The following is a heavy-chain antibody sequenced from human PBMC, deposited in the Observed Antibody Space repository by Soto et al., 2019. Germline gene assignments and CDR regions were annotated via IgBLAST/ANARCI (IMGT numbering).Heavy chain of an antibody. CDR2: IKQDGSEK. J-gene: IGHJ3*02. CDR1: GFTFSSYW. V-gene: IGHV3-7*01. D-gene: IGHD6-19*01. CDR3: ARVMRVYSSGHDAFDI. Sequence: GGSLRLSCAASGFTFSSYWMSWVRQAPGKGLEWVANIKQDGSEKYYVDSVKGRITISRDNANNSLYLQMNSLRAEDTAVYYCARVMRVYSSGHDAFDIWGQGTMVTVSS.